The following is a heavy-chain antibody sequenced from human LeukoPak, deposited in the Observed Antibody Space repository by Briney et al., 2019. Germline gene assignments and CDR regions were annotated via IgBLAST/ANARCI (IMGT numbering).Heavy chain of an antibody. Sequence: GGSLRLSCAASGFTVSSNYMSWVRQAPGKGLEWVSAISGSGGSTYYADSVKGRFTISRDNSKNTLYLQMNSLRAEDTAVYYCAKGNGSPKFPFDYWGQGTLVTVSS. V-gene: IGHV3-23*01. D-gene: IGHD1-26*01. CDR1: GFTVSSNY. J-gene: IGHJ4*02. CDR3: AKGNGSPKFPFDY. CDR2: ISGSGGST.